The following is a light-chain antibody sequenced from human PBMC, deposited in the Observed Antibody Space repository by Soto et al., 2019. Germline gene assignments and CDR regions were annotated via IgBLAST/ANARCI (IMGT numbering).Light chain of an antibody. CDR2: DAS. Sequence: PSSLSASVGDRFTITCQASQDISNYLNWYQQKPGKAPKLLIYDASNLETGVPSRFSGSGSGTDFTLTISSLQPEDFATYYCQQSYSTPITFGQGTRLEIK. CDR3: QQSYSTPIT. V-gene: IGKV1-39*01. J-gene: IGKJ5*01. CDR1: QDISNY.